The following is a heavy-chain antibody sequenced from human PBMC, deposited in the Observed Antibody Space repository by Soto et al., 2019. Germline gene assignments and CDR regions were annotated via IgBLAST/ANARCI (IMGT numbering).Heavy chain of an antibody. CDR1: GGSFSGYY. CDR3: ARPAAYLAAAGKAEFDY. Sequence: SETLSLTCAVYGGSFSGYYWSWIRQPPGKGLEWIGEINHSGSTNYNPSLKSRVTISVDTSKNQFSLKLSSVTAADTAVYYCARPAAYLAAAGKAEFDYWGQGTLVTVSS. J-gene: IGHJ4*02. V-gene: IGHV4-34*01. D-gene: IGHD6-13*01. CDR2: INHSGST.